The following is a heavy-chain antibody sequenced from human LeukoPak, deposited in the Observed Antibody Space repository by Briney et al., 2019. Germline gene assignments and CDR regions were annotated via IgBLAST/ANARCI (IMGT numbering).Heavy chain of an antibody. CDR2: INPNSGGT. D-gene: IGHD3-10*01. Sequence: GASVKVSCKASGYTFTGYYMHWVRQAPGQGLEGRGWINPNSGGTNYAQKFQGRVTMTRDTSISTAYMELSRLRSGDTAVYYCARGAMVRSRGWFDPWGQGTLVTVSS. V-gene: IGHV1-2*02. J-gene: IGHJ5*02. CDR1: GYTFTGYY. CDR3: ARGAMVRSRGWFDP.